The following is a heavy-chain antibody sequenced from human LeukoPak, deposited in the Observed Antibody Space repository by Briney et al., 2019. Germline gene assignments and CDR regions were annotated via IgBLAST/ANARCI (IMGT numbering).Heavy chain of an antibody. V-gene: IGHV1-8*02. D-gene: IGHD4-23*01. CDR2: MNPNSGNT. J-gene: IGHJ4*02. CDR3: ARAKLNLGGAFDN. Sequence: ASVKVSCKASGYTFTSYGISWVRQATGQGLEWMGWMNPNSGNTGYAQKFQGRVTMTRNTSISTAYMELSSLRSEDAAVYYCARAKLNLGGAFDNWGQGTLVTVSS. CDR1: GYTFTSYG.